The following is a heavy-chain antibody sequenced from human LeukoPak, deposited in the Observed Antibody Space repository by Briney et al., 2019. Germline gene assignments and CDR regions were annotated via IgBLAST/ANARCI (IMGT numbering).Heavy chain of an antibody. CDR1: GYTFTGYY. CDR3: ARDVGYCSGGSCYMVKDY. D-gene: IGHD2-15*01. J-gene: IGHJ4*02. CDR2: INPNSGGT. Sequence: ASVKVSCKASGYTFTGYYMHWVRQAPGQGLEWMGWINPNSGGTNYAQKFQGRVTMTRDTSISTAYMELSRLRSDDTAVYYCARDVGYCSGGSCYMVKDYWGQGTLVTVSS. V-gene: IGHV1-2*02.